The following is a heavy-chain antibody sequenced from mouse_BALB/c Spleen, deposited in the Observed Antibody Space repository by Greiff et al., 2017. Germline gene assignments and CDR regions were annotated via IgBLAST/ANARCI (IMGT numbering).Heavy chain of an antibody. D-gene: IGHD2-1*01. CDR3: NAENCGNRGEFDY. Sequence: EVKLMESGAELVRSGASVKLSCTASGFNIKDYYMHWVKQRPEQGLEWIGWIDPENGDTEYAPKFQGKATMTADTSSNTAYLQLSSLTSEDTAVYYCNAENCGNRGEFDYWGQGTTLTVSS. V-gene: IGHV14-4*02. J-gene: IGHJ2*01. CDR2: IDPENGDT. CDR1: GFNIKDYY.